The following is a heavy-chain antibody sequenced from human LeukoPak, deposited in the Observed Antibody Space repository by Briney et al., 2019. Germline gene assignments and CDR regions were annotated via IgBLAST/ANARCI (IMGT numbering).Heavy chain of an antibody. V-gene: IGHV3-30*02. CDR3: AKPPSGYDAETYFDY. Sequence: PGGSLRLSCAASGFTFSSYGMHWVRQAPGKGLEWVAFIRYDGSNKYYADSVKGRFTISRDNSKNTLYLQMNSLRAEDTAVYYCAKPPSGYDAETYFDYWGQGALVTVSS. CDR2: IRYDGSNK. J-gene: IGHJ4*02. D-gene: IGHD5-12*01. CDR1: GFTFSSYG.